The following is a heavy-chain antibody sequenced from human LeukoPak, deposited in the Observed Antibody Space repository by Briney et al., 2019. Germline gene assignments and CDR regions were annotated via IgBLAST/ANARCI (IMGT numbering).Heavy chain of an antibody. CDR3: AGEDLEYYDFWSGYFARTYGMDV. Sequence: SSETLSLTCTVSGGSISSYYWSWIRQPPGKGLEWIGYISYSGSTNYNPSLKSRVTISVDTSKNQFSLKLSSVTAADTAVYYCAGEDLEYYDFWSGYFARTYGMDVWGQGTTVTVSS. D-gene: IGHD3-3*01. CDR2: ISYSGST. V-gene: IGHV4-59*01. CDR1: GGSISSYY. J-gene: IGHJ6*02.